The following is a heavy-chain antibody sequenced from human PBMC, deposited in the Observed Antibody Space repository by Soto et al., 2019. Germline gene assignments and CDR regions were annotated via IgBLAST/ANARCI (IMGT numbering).Heavy chain of an antibody. Sequence: ASVKVSCKASGYTFTGYYMHWLRQAPGQGLEWMGWINPNSGGTNYAQKFQGWVTMTRDTSISTAYMELSRLRSDDTAVYYCARDARGDEAPMDYWGQGTLVTVSS. D-gene: IGHD3-10*01. V-gene: IGHV1-2*04. CDR2: INPNSGGT. CDR3: ARDARGDEAPMDY. J-gene: IGHJ4*02. CDR1: GYTFTGYY.